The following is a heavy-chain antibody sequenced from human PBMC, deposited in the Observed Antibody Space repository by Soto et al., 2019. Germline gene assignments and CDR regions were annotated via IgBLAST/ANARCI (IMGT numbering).Heavy chain of an antibody. CDR3: ARVLIAAAGTTYYFDGMDV. D-gene: IGHD6-13*01. Sequence: QVQLVQSGAEVKKPGASVKVSCKASGYTFTSYAMHWVRQAPGQRLEWMGWINAGNGNTKYSQKFQGRVTITRDTSASTAYIELSSLRSEDTAVYYCARVLIAAAGTTYYFDGMDVWGQGTTVTVSS. CDR2: INAGNGNT. V-gene: IGHV1-3*01. CDR1: GYTFTSYA. J-gene: IGHJ6*02.